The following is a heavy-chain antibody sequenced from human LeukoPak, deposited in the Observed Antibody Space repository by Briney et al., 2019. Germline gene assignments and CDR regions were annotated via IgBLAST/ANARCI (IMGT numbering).Heavy chain of an antibody. CDR2: ISYDGSNK. J-gene: IGHJ6*02. CDR3: ARDLDLGYCSSTSCYIRGYYYYGMDV. CDR1: GFTFSSYA. V-gene: IGHV3-30-3*01. D-gene: IGHD2-2*02. Sequence: GGSLGLSCAASGFTFSSYAMHWVRQAPGKGLEWVAVISYDGSNKYYADSVKGRFTISRDNSKNTLYLQMNSLRAEDTAVYYCARDLDLGYCSSTSCYIRGYYYYGMDVWGQGTTVTDSS.